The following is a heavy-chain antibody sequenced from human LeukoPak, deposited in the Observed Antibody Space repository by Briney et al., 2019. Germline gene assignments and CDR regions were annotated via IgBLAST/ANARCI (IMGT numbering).Heavy chain of an antibody. CDR2: IRNDGSEK. Sequence: GGSLRLSCAASAFTFSTYGMHWVRQAPGKGLEWVAFIRNDGSEKYYADSVKGRFTISRDNAKNSLYLQMNSLRAEDTAVYYCARAHNWKYGSFDFWGQGTLVTVSS. CDR1: AFTFSTYG. CDR3: ARAHNWKYGSFDF. J-gene: IGHJ4*02. D-gene: IGHD1-7*01. V-gene: IGHV3-30*02.